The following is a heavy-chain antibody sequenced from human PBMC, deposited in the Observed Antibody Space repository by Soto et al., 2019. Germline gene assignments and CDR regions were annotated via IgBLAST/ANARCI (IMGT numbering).Heavy chain of an antibody. Sequence: SETLSLTCSVSGGSISSYYCSWFRQPPGKGLEWIGHMHYGGNSDYNPSLRSRATISVDTSKNQFSLNLYSVTAADTAVYYCASYLWYGALFAWFYPCGQGTPVPVSA. CDR2: MHYGGNS. CDR1: GGSISSYY. J-gene: IGHJ5*01. CDR3: ASYLWYGALFAWFYP. V-gene: IGHV4-59*01. D-gene: IGHD3-10*01.